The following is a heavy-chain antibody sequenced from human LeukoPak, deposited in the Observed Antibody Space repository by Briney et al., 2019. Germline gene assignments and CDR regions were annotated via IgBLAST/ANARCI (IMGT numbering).Heavy chain of an antibody. Sequence: SETLSLTCTVSGGSISSYYWSWIRQPPGKGLEWIGYIYCSGSTNYNPSLKSRVTISVDTSKNQFSLKLSSVTAADTAVYYCARGLHYCSSTSCYYYYGMDVWGQGTTVTVSS. CDR2: IYCSGST. CDR1: GGSISSYY. D-gene: IGHD2-2*01. J-gene: IGHJ6*02. V-gene: IGHV4-59*12. CDR3: ARGLHYCSSTSCYYYYGMDV.